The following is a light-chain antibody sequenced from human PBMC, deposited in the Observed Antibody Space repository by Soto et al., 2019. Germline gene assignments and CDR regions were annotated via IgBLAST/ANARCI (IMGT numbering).Light chain of an antibody. CDR2: GAS. V-gene: IGKV3-15*01. J-gene: IGKJ1*01. Sequence: EIVLTQSPGSLSLSLGDSATLSCRASQSINRDLAWYVQKPGQAPRLLIYGASSRATGIPARFSGSGSGTEFTLTISSLQSEDFAVYYCQQYNNWPRTFGQGTRWIS. CDR1: QSINRD. CDR3: QQYNNWPRT.